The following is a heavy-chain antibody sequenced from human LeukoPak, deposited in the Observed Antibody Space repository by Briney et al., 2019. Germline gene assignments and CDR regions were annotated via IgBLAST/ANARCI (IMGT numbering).Heavy chain of an antibody. J-gene: IGHJ4*02. Sequence: GASVKVSCKASGYTFTSYGISWVRQAPGQGLEWMGWISAYNGNTNYAQKLQGRVTMTTDTSTSTAYMELRSLRSDDTAVYYCARDRVYCSGGSCYPYYFDYGGQGTLVTVSS. CDR1: GYTFTSYG. CDR3: ARDRVYCSGGSCYPYYFDY. V-gene: IGHV1-18*04. D-gene: IGHD2-15*01. CDR2: ISAYNGNT.